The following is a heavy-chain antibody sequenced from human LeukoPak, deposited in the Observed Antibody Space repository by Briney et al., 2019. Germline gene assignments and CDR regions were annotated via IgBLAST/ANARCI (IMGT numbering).Heavy chain of an antibody. CDR2: INHSGST. D-gene: IGHD6-19*01. CDR3: ARDQGTAVAGTLD. CDR1: GGSFSGYY. V-gene: IGHV4-34*01. Sequence: SETLSLTCAVYGGSFSGYYWSWIRQPPGKGLEWIGEINHSGSTNYNPSLKSRVTISVDTSKNQFSLKLSSVTAADTAVYYCARDQGTAVAGTLDWGQGTLVTVSS. J-gene: IGHJ4*02.